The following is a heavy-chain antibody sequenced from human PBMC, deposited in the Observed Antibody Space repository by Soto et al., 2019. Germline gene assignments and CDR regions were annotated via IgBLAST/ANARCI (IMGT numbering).Heavy chain of an antibody. CDR2: INAGNGNT. V-gene: IGHV1-3*01. CDR1: GYTFTSYA. J-gene: IGHJ4*02. D-gene: IGHD2-15*01. Sequence: ASVKVSCKASGYTFTSYATHWVRQAPGQRLEWMGWINAGNGNTKYSQKFQGRVTITRDTSASTAYMELSSLRSEDTAVYYCARVTEAMYWVNFDYWGQGTLVTVSS. CDR3: ARVTEAMYWVNFDY.